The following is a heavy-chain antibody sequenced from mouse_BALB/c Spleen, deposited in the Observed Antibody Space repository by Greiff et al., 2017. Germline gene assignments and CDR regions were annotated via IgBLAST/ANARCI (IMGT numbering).Heavy chain of an antibody. D-gene: IGHD1-1*01. CDR2: INPYNGDT. V-gene: IGHV1-20*02. J-gene: IGHJ1*01. CDR3: ARGITTVVATRGYFDV. CDR1: GYSFTGYF. Sequence: EVQLQQSGPELVKPGASVKISCKASGYSFTGYFMNWVMQSHGKSLEWIGRINPYNGDTFYNQKFKGKATLTVDKSSSTAHMELRSLASEDSAVYYCARGITTVVATRGYFDVWGAGTTVTVSS.